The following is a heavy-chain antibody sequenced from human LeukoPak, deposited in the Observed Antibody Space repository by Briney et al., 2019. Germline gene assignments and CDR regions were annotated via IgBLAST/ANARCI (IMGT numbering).Heavy chain of an antibody. J-gene: IGHJ4*02. CDR2: TKHDGSER. V-gene: IGHV3-7*04. CDR3: ARGGLYGDYYFDY. Sequence: GGSLRLSCAASGFTFTSYWMTWVRQAPGKGLEWVANTKHDGSERYYVDSVKGRFTISRDSVKNSLFLQMDSLRAEDTAVYYCARGGLYGDYYFDYWDQGTLVTVTS. D-gene: IGHD2-21*02. CDR1: GFTFTSYW.